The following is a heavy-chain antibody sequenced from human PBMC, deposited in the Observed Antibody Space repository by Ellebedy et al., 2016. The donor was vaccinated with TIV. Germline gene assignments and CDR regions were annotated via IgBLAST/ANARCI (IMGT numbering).Heavy chain of an antibody. CDR3: ARRITGTYGDDALDI. CDR2: IDTGGYT. Sequence: GGSLRLSCAASGFTVSYTYMSWVRQAPGKGLEWVSLIDTGGYTYYADSVKGRFTISRDSSKNTVFLPLNSLRADDTAVYYCARRITGTYGDDALDIWGQGTMVTVS. J-gene: IGHJ3*02. CDR1: GFTVSYTY. D-gene: IGHD1-7*01. V-gene: IGHV3-53*01.